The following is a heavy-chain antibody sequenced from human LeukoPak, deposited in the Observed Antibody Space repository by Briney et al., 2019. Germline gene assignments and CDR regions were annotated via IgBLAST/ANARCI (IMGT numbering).Heavy chain of an antibody. V-gene: IGHV1-18*01. Sequence: ASVKVSCKASGGTFSSYAISWVRQAPGQGLEWVGWISGFNGNTNYAQKLQGRVTMTTDTSTSTAYMELRSLRSDDTAVYYCARTSITMVRGVIISLMVDVWGKGTTVTISS. D-gene: IGHD3-10*01. CDR2: ISGFNGNT. CDR1: GGTFSSYA. CDR3: ARTSITMVRGVIISLMVDV. J-gene: IGHJ6*04.